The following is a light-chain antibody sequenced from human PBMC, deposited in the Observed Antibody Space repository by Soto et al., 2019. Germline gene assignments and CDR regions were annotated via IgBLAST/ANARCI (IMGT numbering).Light chain of an antibody. CDR2: GAS. CDR1: QTISTY. Sequence: DVQMTQSPSSLSASLGDTVTITCRASQTISTYLNWYQQKPGRAPKVLIYGASNLQSGVPSRFSGSGSGTQFTLTIRSVAPEDLATYYWQQTIYTPRNFGQGTKLEI. V-gene: IGKV1-39*01. J-gene: IGKJ2*01. CDR3: QQTIYTPRN.